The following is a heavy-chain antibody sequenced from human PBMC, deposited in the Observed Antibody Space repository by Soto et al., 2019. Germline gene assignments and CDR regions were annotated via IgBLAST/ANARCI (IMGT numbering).Heavy chain of an antibody. CDR3: ARFSDWLISYAFDY. CDR2: IGDSGSPI. D-gene: IGHD3-9*01. CDR1: GFDFRSYY. J-gene: IGHJ4*02. Sequence: PGGSLRLSCAVSGFDFRSYYMSWIRQAPGKGLEWISYIGDSGSPIYYADSVRGRFTTSRDNTKNSIYLQMNSLRAEDTAVYYCARFSDWLISYAFDYWGQGALVT. V-gene: IGHV3-11*01.